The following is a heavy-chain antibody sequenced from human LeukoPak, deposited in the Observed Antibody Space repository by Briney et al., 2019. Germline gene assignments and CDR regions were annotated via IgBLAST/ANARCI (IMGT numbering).Heavy chain of an antibody. V-gene: IGHV6-1*01. CDR2: TYYRSKWYN. Sequence: SQTLSLTCAISGDSVSSNSAAWNWIRQSPSRGLEWLGRTYYRSKWYNDYAVSVKSRITINPDTSKNQFSPQLNSVTPEDTAVYYCARLVRGRRNYYDSSGYFDYWGQGTLVTVSS. CDR3: ARLVRGRRNYYDSSGYFDY. J-gene: IGHJ4*02. CDR1: GDSVSSNSAA. D-gene: IGHD3-22*01.